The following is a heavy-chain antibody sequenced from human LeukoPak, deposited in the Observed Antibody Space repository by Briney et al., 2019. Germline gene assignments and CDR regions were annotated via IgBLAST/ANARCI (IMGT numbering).Heavy chain of an antibody. D-gene: IGHD7-27*01. CDR1: GYTFTSYG. CDR2: ISACNGNT. Sequence: ASVKVSCKASGYTFTSYGISWVRQAPGQGLEWMGWISACNGNTNYAQKLQGRVTMTTDTSTSTAYMELSSLRSEDTAVYYCARTALTGPFDYWGQGTLVTVSS. V-gene: IGHV1-18*01. J-gene: IGHJ4*02. CDR3: ARTALTGPFDY.